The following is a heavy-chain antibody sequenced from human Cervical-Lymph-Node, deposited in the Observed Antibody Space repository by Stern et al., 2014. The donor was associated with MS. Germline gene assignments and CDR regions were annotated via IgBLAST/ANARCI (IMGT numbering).Heavy chain of an antibody. V-gene: IGHV3-21*01. J-gene: IGHJ6*02. CDR3: ARLGHDYGDYAGGYYYYGMDV. CDR2: ISTRSTYI. CDR1: GITFSSYT. Sequence: EMQLVESGGGLVKTGGSLRLSCAASGITFSSYTMNWVRQVPGKGLEWVSSISTRSTYIHYADSVKGRFTISRDNAENSLYLQMNSLRAEDTAVYYCARLGHDYGDYAGGYYYYGMDVWGQGTAVTVSS. D-gene: IGHD4-17*01.